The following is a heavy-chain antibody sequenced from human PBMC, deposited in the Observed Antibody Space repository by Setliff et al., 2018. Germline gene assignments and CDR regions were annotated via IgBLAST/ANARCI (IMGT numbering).Heavy chain of an antibody. Sequence: SVKVSCKASRGTFSSYGITWVRQAPGQGLEWMGGIIPIFGTTDYAQKFQGRVTITTDESTSTAYMEMSSLRSEDTAVYYCTRERGDIVSTTSYYYYMDVWGKGTTVTVSS. CDR3: TRERGDIVSTTSYYYYMDV. J-gene: IGHJ6*03. V-gene: IGHV1-69*05. D-gene: IGHD5-12*01. CDR2: IIPIFGTT. CDR1: RGTFSSYG.